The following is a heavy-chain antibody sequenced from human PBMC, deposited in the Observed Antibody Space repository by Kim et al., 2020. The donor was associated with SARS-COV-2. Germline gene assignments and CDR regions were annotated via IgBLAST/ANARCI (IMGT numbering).Heavy chain of an antibody. CDR3: ARDNGYSGYGGGWFDP. CDR1: GGSISSYY. V-gene: IGHV4-4*07. J-gene: IGHJ5*02. Sequence: SETLSLTCTVSGGSISSYYWSWIRQPAGKGLEWIGRIYTSGSTNYNPSLKSRVTMSVDTSKNQFSLKLSSVTAADTAVYYCARDNGYSGYGGGWFDPWGQGTLVTVSS. CDR2: IYTSGST. D-gene: IGHD5-12*01.